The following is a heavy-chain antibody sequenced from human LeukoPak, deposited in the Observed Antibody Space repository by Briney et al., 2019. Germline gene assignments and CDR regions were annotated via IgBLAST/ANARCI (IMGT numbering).Heavy chain of an antibody. CDR3: ARALLMWSSGWPDY. CDR2: IYYSGST. J-gene: IGHJ4*02. V-gene: IGHV4-31*03. CDR1: GGSISSGDYY. Sequence: SETLSLTCTVSGGSISSGDYYWSWIRQPPGKGLEWIGYIYYSGSTYYNPSLKSRVTISLDTSKNQFSLKMSSMTAADTAVYYCARALLMWSSGWPDYWGQGTLVIVSS. D-gene: IGHD6-19*01.